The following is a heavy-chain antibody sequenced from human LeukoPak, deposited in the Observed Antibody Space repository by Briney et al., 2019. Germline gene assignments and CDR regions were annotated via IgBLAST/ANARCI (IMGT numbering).Heavy chain of an antibody. Sequence: GGSLRLSCAASGFTFSSYSMNWVRQAPGKGLEWVSSISSSSSYIYYADSVKGRFTISRDNAKNSLYLQMNSLRAEDTAVYYCAKDFWSDYYSGYFDYWGQGTLVTVSS. CDR3: AKDFWSDYYSGYFDY. CDR1: GFTFSSYS. V-gene: IGHV3-21*04. D-gene: IGHD3-3*01. CDR2: ISSSSSYI. J-gene: IGHJ4*02.